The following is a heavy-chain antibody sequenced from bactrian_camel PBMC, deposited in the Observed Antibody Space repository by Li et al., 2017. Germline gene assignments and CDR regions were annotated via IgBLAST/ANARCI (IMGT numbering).Heavy chain of an antibody. CDR1: GYTTHYSQYC. Sequence: QLVESGGGSVQAGGSLRLSCEASGYTTHYSQYCVGWLRQAPGKEREGIASIDVDGAIAYSDAVKGRFTISEDTENHALYLQMDRLKPDDTAMYYCAAEPGSCYGLRDVDFGYRGSGTQVTVS. CDR3: AAEPGSCYGLRDVDFGY. J-gene: IGHJ6*01. D-gene: IGHD3*01. CDR2: IDVDGAIA. V-gene: IGHV3S1*01.